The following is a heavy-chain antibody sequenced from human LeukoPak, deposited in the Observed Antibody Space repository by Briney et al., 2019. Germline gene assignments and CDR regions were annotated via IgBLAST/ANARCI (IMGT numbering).Heavy chain of an antibody. CDR3: AKDPAAAEYFQH. CDR1: GFTFSRSW. D-gene: IGHD6-13*01. Sequence: GGSLRLSCAASGFTFSRSWIHWVRQAPGKGLVWVSRISGDGTSISYADSVRGRFTSSRDNAKSTVYLQMNSLRVEDTAVYYCAKDPAAAEYFQHWGQGTLVTVSS. V-gene: IGHV3-74*01. CDR2: ISGDGTSI. J-gene: IGHJ1*01.